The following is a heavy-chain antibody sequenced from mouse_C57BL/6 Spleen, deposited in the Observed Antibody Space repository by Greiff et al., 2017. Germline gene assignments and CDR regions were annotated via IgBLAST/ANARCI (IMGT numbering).Heavy chain of an antibody. D-gene: IGHD1-1*01. J-gene: IGHJ4*01. CDR3: ARGDTGAMDY. CDR1: GYTFTGYW. V-gene: IGHV1-9*01. CDR2: ILPGSGST. Sequence: VQLQQSGAELMKPGASVKLSCKATGYTFTGYWIEWVKQRPGHGLEWIGEILPGSGSTNYNGKFKGKATLTADKSSSTAYMQLSSLTSDDSAVYFGARGDTGAMDYWGQGTSVTVSS.